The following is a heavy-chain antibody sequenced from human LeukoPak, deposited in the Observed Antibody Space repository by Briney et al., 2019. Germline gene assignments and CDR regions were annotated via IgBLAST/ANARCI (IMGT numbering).Heavy chain of an antibody. D-gene: IGHD1-14*01. CDR2: IDNDGSDS. Sequence: GGSLRLSCGASEFTFTNYWMHWVRQDPAGGLLWVSRIDNDGSDSIYEDSVKGRFAISRDNAKNTVCLLMNCLRADDSAVYYCARGGYHHGFDIWGQGTMVIVSS. CDR3: ARGGYHHGFDI. V-gene: IGHV3-74*01. CDR1: EFTFTNYW. J-gene: IGHJ3*02.